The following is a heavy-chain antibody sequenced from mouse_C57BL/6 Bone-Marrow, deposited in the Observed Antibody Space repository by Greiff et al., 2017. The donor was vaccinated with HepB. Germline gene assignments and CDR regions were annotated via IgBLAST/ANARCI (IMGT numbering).Heavy chain of an antibody. D-gene: IGHD1-1*01. CDR3: ARACTTVVAPVAY. J-gene: IGHJ3*01. CDR2: IDPSDSYT. Sequence: QVQLQQPGAELVKPGASVKLSCKASGYTFTSYWMQWVKQRPGQGLEWIGEIDPSDSYTNYNQKFKGKATLTVDTFSSTAYMQLSSLTSEDSAVYYCARACTTVVAPVAYWGQGTLVTVSA. V-gene: IGHV1-50*01. CDR1: GYTFTSYW.